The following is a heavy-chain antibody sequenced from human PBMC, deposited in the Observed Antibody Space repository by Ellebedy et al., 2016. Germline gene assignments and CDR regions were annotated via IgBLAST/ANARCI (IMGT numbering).Heavy chain of an antibody. CDR3: ARAAGGPYQFDY. V-gene: IGHV3-74*01. CDR1: GFTFSNYW. D-gene: IGHD2-2*01. J-gene: IGHJ4*02. CDR2: IESDGRNP. Sequence: GESLKISCVASGFTFSNYWMHWVRQAPGEGLVWVSRIESDGRNPTYAASVRGRFTISSDNAKNTLYLHVNGLRVEDTAIYYCARAAGGPYQFDYWGQGTLVAVSS.